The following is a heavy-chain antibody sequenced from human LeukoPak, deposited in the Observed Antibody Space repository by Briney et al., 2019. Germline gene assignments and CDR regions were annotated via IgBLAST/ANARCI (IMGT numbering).Heavy chain of an antibody. D-gene: IGHD3-22*01. J-gene: IGHJ4*02. CDR3: ARAAAGYYDSRCYYFFDY. Sequence: SVKVSCKASGGTFSSYAISWVRQAPGQGLEWMGRIIPIFGTANYAQKFQGRVTITTDESTSTAYMELSSLRSEDTAVYYCARAAAGYYDSRCYYFFDYWAREPWSTSPQ. CDR1: GGTFSSYA. V-gene: IGHV1-69*05. CDR2: IIPIFGTA.